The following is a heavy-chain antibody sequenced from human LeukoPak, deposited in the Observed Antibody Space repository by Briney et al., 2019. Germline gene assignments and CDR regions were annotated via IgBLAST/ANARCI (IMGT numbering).Heavy chain of an antibody. V-gene: IGHV3-30*04. CDR3: ARDNAHYSGSGSYRTLDY. CDR1: GFTVSSYA. CDR2: ISFNGNNK. Sequence: PGGSLRLSCAASGFTVSSYAMHWVRQAPGKGLEWEALISFNGNNKYYTDSVKGRFTISRDNSKNTLYLQMNSLRAEDTAVYYCARDNAHYSGSGSYRTLDYWGQGTLVTVSS. D-gene: IGHD3-10*01. J-gene: IGHJ4*02.